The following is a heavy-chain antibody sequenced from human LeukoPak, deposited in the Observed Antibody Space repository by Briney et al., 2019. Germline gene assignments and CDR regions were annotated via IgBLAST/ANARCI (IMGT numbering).Heavy chain of an antibody. CDR3: AKDFSQFLESGPLDY. CDR2: ISGGGGST. J-gene: IGHJ4*02. Sequence: GGSLRLSCAASGFIFTSHAMSWVRQAPGKGLEWVSAISGGGGSTYYADSVTGRFTVSRDNSRNTLYLQMNRLRAEDTAVYSCAKDFSQFLESGPLDYWGQGTLVPVSS. CDR1: GFIFTSHA. V-gene: IGHV3-23*01. D-gene: IGHD3-3*01.